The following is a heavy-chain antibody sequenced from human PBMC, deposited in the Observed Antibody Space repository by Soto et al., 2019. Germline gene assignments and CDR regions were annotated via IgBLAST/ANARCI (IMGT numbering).Heavy chain of an antibody. J-gene: IGHJ4*02. V-gene: IGHV4-59*01. CDR3: ARGRHWLDY. Sequence: TLETLSLTCTVADGCSTNYYRSWIRQPPGKGLEWIGYIYYTGSTNYNPSLKSRVTISVDTSENQFSLRLSSVTAADKAIYYCARGRHWLDYWGQGTLVTVSS. D-gene: IGHD6-19*01. CDR1: DGCSTNYY. CDR2: IYYTGST.